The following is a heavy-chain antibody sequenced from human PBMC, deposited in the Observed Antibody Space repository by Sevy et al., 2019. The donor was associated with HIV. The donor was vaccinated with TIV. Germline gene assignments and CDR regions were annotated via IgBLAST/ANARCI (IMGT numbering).Heavy chain of an antibody. D-gene: IGHD6-19*01. CDR2: ISSAGSNK. V-gene: IGHV3-30-3*01. J-gene: IGHJ4*02. Sequence: GGSLRLSCAASGLTFSSHAMDWVRQAPGKGLEWVAVISSAGSNKYYADSVKGRFTISRDNPKNTLYLQMNSLRPEDTAVYYCTRDAGYSIAWSPSDYWGQGTLVTVSS. CDR3: TRDAGYSIAWSPSDY. CDR1: GLTFSSHA.